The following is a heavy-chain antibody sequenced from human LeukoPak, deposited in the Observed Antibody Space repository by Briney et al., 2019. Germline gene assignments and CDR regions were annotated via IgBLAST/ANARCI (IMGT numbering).Heavy chain of an antibody. Sequence: SVKVSCKASGGTFSSYAISWVRQAPGQGLEWMGRIIPIFGTANYAQKFQGRVTITTDESTSTAYMELSSLRSEDTAVYYCARVYPSIRGVIINDYYYMDVWGKGTTVTVSS. CDR2: IIPIFGTA. V-gene: IGHV1-69*05. D-gene: IGHD3-10*01. CDR1: GGTFSSYA. CDR3: ARVYPSIRGVIINDYYYMDV. J-gene: IGHJ6*03.